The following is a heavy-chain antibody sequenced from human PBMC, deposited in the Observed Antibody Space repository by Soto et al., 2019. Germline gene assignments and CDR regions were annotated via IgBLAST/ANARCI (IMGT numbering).Heavy chain of an antibody. J-gene: IGHJ4*02. D-gene: IGHD6-19*01. V-gene: IGHV3-48*01. CDR1: GFTFSSYS. CDR3: ARRTSGWYSDY. Sequence: EVQLVESGGGLVQPGGSLRLSCAASGFTFSSYSMIWVRQPPGKGLECISYIDSGGTTIYQTDSVKGRFTISRDNAKNSQYLQMNSLIGEDTAVYYCARRTSGWYSDYWSLGTLVTVSS. CDR2: IDSGGTTI.